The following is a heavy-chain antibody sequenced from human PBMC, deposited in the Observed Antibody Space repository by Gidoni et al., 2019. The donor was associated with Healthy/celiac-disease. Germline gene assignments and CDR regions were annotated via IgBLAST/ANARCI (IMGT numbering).Heavy chain of an antibody. CDR2: ISSNGGST. Sequence: EVQLVESGGGLVQPGGSLRLSCSASGFTFRSYAMHWVRQAPGKGLEYVSAISSNGGSTYYADSVKGRFTISRDNSKNTLYLQMSSLRAEDTAVYYCVKGESYYDILTGYNYFDYWGQGTLVTVSS. CDR3: VKGESYYDILTGYNYFDY. J-gene: IGHJ4*02. CDR1: GFTFRSYA. D-gene: IGHD3-9*01. V-gene: IGHV3-64D*06.